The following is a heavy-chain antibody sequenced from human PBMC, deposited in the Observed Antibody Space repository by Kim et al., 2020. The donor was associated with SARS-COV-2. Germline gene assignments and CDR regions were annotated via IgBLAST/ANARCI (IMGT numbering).Heavy chain of an antibody. D-gene: IGHD2-8*01. CDR3: ARAPSNGADKGAFDY. V-gene: IGHV3-30*04. Sequence: GESLRLSCAASGFTFSSYAMHWVRQAPGKGLEWVAVISYDGSNKYYADSVKGRFTISRDNSKNTLYLQMNSLRAEDTAVYYCARAPSNGADKGAFDYWGQ. CDR2: ISYDGSNK. CDR1: GFTFSSYA. J-gene: IGHJ4*02.